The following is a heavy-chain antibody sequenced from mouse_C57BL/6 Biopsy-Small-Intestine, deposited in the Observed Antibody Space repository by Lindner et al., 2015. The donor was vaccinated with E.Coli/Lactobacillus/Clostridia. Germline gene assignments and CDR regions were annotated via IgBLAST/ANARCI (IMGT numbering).Heavy chain of an antibody. V-gene: IGHV1S55*01. CDR3: ATVYCGSGGRCNSPFDY. D-gene: IGHD1-3*01. CDR2: ISTYNGNT. Sequence: SVKVSCKTSGYTFSSYEISWVRQAPGQGLEWMSRISTYNGNTEYAQKFQGRVTMTTDTSTSTAYMELRSLTSDDTAVYYCATVYCGSGGRCNSPFDYWGQGTLVTVSS. J-gene: IGHJ4*01. CDR1: GYTFSSYE.